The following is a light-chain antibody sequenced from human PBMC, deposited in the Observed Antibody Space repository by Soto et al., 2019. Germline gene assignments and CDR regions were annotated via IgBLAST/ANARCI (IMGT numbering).Light chain of an antibody. CDR2: SNN. V-gene: IGLV1-47*02. CDR3: AAWDDSLSGVV. J-gene: IGLJ2*01. CDR1: SSNIGSNY. Sequence: QSVLTQPPSASGTPGQRVTFSCSGSSSNIGSNYVYWYQQLPGTAPKLLIYSNNLRPSGVPDRFSGSKSGTSASLAISGLQSEYEADYYCAAWDDSLSGVVFGGGTQLTVL.